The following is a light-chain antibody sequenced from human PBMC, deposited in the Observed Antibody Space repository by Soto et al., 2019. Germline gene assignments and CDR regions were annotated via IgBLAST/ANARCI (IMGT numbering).Light chain of an antibody. Sequence: EIVLTQSPGTLSLSPGESATLLCRASQFVSSKSLAWYQQKPGQAPRLLIFDTSTRATGIPDRFSGRGSGTDFTLTISSLEPEDFGVYYCQQYGNSLWTFGQGTKVDI. J-gene: IGKJ1*01. CDR2: DTS. V-gene: IGKV3-20*01. CDR1: QFVSSKS. CDR3: QQYGNSLWT.